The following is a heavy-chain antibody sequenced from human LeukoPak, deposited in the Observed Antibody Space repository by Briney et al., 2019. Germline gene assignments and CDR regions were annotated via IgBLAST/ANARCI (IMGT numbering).Heavy chain of an antibody. CDR3: AKGEVLLWFGELLLWDY. J-gene: IGHJ4*02. D-gene: IGHD3-10*01. V-gene: IGHV3-23*01. CDR2: ISGSGGST. CDR1: GFTFSSYA. Sequence: GGSLRLSCAASGFTFSSYAMSWVRQAPGKGLEWVSAISGSGGSTYYADSVKGRFTISRDNSKNTLYLQMNSLRAEDTAVYYCAKGEVLLWFGELLLWDYWGQGTLVTVSS.